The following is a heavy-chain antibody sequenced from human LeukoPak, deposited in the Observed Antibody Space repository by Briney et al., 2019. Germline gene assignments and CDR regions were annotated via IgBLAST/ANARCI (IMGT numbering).Heavy chain of an antibody. V-gene: IGHV1-69*13. Sequence: AVKVSCKTSGYTFSSYAISWVRQAPGQGLEWMGGIIPIFGTANYAQKFQGRVTITADESTSTAYMELSSLRSEDPAVYYCARETRIVVVPAAKCSAFDIWGQGTMVTVSS. CDR2: IIPIFGTA. CDR3: ARETRIVVVPAAKCSAFDI. CDR1: GYTFSSYA. D-gene: IGHD2-2*01. J-gene: IGHJ3*02.